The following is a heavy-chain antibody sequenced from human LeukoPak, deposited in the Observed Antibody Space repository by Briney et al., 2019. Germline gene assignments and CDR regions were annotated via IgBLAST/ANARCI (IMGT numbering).Heavy chain of an antibody. Sequence: GSLRLSCAASGFTFSDYYMSWIRQPPGKGLEWIGNIHYSGSTYYSPSLKNRVTISVDTSKNQFSLRLKSVTAADTAVYYCWRPHCSNSVCSSSRVDFWGQGTLVTVSS. D-gene: IGHD2-8*01. J-gene: IGHJ4*02. CDR2: IHYSGST. CDR3: WRPHCSNSVCSSSRVDF. CDR1: GFTFSDYY. V-gene: IGHV4-59*08.